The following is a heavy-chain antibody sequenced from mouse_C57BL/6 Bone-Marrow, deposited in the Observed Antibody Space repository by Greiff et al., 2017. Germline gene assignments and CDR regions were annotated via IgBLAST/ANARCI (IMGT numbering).Heavy chain of an antibody. CDR2: LYPSDSET. D-gene: IGHD1-1*02. Sequence: QVQLQQPGAELVRPGSSVKLSCKASGYTFTSYWMDWVKQMPGHGLDWIGNLYPSDSETLYNQKFKVKATLPVDKSSSTAYMQPSRLTSECSAVYYGARRGELWARALDYWGQGTSVTVS. V-gene: IGHV1-61*01. J-gene: IGHJ4*01. CDR3: ARRGELWARALDY. CDR1: GYTFTSYW.